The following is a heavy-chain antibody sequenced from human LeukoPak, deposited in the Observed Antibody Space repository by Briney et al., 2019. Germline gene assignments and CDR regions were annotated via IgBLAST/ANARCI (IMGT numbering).Heavy chain of an antibody. Sequence: PSETLSLTCTVSGGSISSGGYYWSWIRQHPGKGLEWIGYIYYSGGTYYNPSLKSRVTISVDTSKNQFSLKLSSVTAADTAVYYCASRISGYDYFNPWGQGTLVTVSS. CDR2: IYYSGGT. CDR1: GGSISSGGYY. V-gene: IGHV4-31*03. J-gene: IGHJ5*02. CDR3: ASRISGYDYFNP. D-gene: IGHD5-12*01.